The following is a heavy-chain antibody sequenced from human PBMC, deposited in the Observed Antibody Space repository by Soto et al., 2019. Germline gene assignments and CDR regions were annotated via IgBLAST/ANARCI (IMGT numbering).Heavy chain of an antibody. CDR2: IYYSGST. CDR1: GGSISSSSYY. V-gene: IGHV4-39*01. Sequence: PSETLSLTCTVSGGSISSSSYYWGWIRQPPGKGLEWIGSIYYSGSTYYNPSLKSRVTISVDTSKNQFSLKLSSVTAADTAVYYCASAKWGYYYYYMDVWGKGTTVTVSS. D-gene: IGHD1-26*01. J-gene: IGHJ6*03. CDR3: ASAKWGYYYYYMDV.